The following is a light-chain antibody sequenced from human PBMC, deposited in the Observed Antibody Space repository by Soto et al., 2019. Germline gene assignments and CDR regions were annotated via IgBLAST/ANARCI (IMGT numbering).Light chain of an antibody. CDR3: QQYYNWWT. Sequence: EIVMTQSPATLSVSPGERATLSCRASQSINSNLAWYQQKPGQGPRLLIYVASTRATGIPARFSGSGSGTEFTLTISSLQSEDFAVYYCQQYYNWWTFGQGTKVEIK. V-gene: IGKV3-15*01. CDR2: VAS. J-gene: IGKJ1*01. CDR1: QSINSN.